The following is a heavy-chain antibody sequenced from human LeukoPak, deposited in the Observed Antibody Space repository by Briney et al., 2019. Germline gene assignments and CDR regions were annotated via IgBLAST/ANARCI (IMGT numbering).Heavy chain of an antibody. J-gene: IGHJ6*02. V-gene: IGHV3-53*01. CDR1: GFSVTNNY. CDR3: AKDQIAAAGYYYYGMDV. Sequence: PGGSLRLSCAVSGFSVTNNYMSWVRQAPGKGLEWVSVFYVGGATYYADSVKGRFTISRDNSENTLYLQMKSLRAEDTAVYYCAKDQIAAAGYYYYGMDVWGQGTTVTVSS. CDR2: FYVGGAT. D-gene: IGHD6-13*01.